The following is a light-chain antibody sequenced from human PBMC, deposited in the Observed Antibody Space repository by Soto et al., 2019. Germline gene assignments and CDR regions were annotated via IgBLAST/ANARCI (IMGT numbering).Light chain of an antibody. V-gene: IGKV3-11*01. CDR1: QSVSSY. CDR3: QQRSNWPPI. J-gene: IGKJ2*01. Sequence: EIVLTQSPATLSLSPGERATLSCRASQSVSSYLDWYQQKPGQAPRLLIYDASNRATGIPARFSGSGSGTDFTLTISSLEPEDFAVYYCQQRSNWPPIFGQGTKLEIK. CDR2: DAS.